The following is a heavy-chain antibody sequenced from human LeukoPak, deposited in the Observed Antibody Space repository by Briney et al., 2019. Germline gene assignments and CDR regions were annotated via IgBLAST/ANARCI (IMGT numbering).Heavy chain of an antibody. CDR2: VYHYGAT. V-gene: IGHV4-4*02. Sequence: SETLSHTCAVSGDSISSTGCWTWVRQPPGKGLEWIGEVYHYGATNYNPSLKSRVITSVDKSKNQFSLQLKSVTAADTAVYYCAKNGGSSDLEYWGQGILVTVSS. CDR3: AKNGGSSDLEY. CDR1: GDSISSTGC. D-gene: IGHD4-23*01. J-gene: IGHJ4*02.